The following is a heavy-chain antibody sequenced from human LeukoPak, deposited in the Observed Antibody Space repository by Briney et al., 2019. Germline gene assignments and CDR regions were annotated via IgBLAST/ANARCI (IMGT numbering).Heavy chain of an antibody. V-gene: IGHV3-74*01. J-gene: IGHJ4*02. CDR3: ATGIVAIGNGRGLDY. Sequence: PGGSLRLSCAASGFTFSNNWMHWVRQVPGKGLVWVSRISAGGSGADYADSVTGRFIISRDNAKNTVYLQMNSLRAEDTAVYYCATGIVAIGNGRGLDYWGQGTLVTVSS. CDR2: ISAGGSGA. D-gene: IGHD5-12*01. CDR1: GFTFSNNW.